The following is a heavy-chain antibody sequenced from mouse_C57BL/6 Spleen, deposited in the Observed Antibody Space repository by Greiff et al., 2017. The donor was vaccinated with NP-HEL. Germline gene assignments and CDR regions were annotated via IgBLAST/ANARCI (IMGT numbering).Heavy chain of an antibody. CDR1: GFTFSSYG. J-gene: IGHJ4*01. Sequence: EVMLVESGGDLVKPGGSLKLSCAASGFTFSSYGMSWVRQTPDKRLEWVATISSGGSYTYYPDSVKGRFTISRDNAKNTLYLQMSSLKSEDTAMYYCARGSMIERAMDYWGQGTSVTVSS. V-gene: IGHV5-6*02. CDR3: ARGSMIERAMDY. D-gene: IGHD2-3*01. CDR2: ISSGGSYT.